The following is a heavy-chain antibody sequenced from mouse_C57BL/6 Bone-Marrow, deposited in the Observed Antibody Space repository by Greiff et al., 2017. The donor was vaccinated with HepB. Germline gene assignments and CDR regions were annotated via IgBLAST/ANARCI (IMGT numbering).Heavy chain of an antibody. CDR2: INPNNGGT. V-gene: IGHV1-26*01. Sequence: EVQLQQSGPELVKPGASVKISCKASGYTFTDYYMNWVKQSHGKSLEWIGDINPNNGGTSYNQKFKGKATLTADKSSSTAYMQLSSLTSEDSAVYYCACQTPYFDVWGTGTTVTVSS. J-gene: IGHJ1*03. CDR1: GYTFTDYY. CDR3: ACQTPYFDV.